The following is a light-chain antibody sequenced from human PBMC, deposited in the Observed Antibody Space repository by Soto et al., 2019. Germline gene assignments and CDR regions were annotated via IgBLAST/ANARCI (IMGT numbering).Light chain of an antibody. CDR2: DVS. V-gene: IGLV2-11*01. Sequence: QSALTQPRSVSGSPGQAVTISCTGTSNDIGGYNYVSWYQQHPDKAPKLMIFDVSQRPSGVPDRFSGSKSGNTASLTISGLQAEDEADYYCCSYAGSYTFVVFGGGTKATVL. J-gene: IGLJ2*01. CDR1: SNDIGGYNY. CDR3: CSYAGSYTFVV.